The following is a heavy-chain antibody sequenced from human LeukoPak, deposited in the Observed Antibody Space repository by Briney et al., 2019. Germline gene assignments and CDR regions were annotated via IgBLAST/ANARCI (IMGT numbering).Heavy chain of an antibody. D-gene: IGHD3-9*01. CDR2: ISSSSNYI. V-gene: IGHV3-21*01. CDR3: ARQRGDILTGYYMPRGFDY. Sequence: GGSLRLSCAASGFTFSSYSMNWVRQAPGKGLEWVSSISSSSNYIYYADSVKGRFTISRDNAKNSLYLQMNSLRAEDTAVYYCARQRGDILTGYYMPRGFDYWGQGTLVTVSS. J-gene: IGHJ4*02. CDR1: GFTFSSYS.